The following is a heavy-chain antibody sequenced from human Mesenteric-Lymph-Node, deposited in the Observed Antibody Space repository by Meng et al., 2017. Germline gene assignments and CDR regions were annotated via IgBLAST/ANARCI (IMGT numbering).Heavy chain of an antibody. Sequence: QVPRQVSGPGLVKPYQTLSLTCTVSGDSVNSPDYYWRWIRKPPAKGLEWIGYIYYSGSTYYNPSLKSRVSISGDTSNKQFSLKLTSVTAADTAVYYCARSPYSGSALPFFDYWGQGILVTVSS. J-gene: IGHJ4*02. CDR3: ARSPYSGSALPFFDY. V-gene: IGHV4-30-4*01. CDR2: IYYSGST. CDR1: GDSVNSPDYY. D-gene: IGHD1-26*01.